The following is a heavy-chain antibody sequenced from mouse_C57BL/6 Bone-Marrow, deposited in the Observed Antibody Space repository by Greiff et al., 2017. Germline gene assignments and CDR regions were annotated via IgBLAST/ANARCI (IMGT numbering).Heavy chain of an antibody. D-gene: IGHD1-1*01. CDR2: IDPEDGET. CDR3: TRSLIYYGTNY. V-gene: IGHV14-2*01. Sequence: VQLQQSGAELVKPGASVKLSCTASGFNIKDYYIHWVKQRTEQGLEWIGRIDPEDGETKYAPKFQDKATITAYTSSNTAYLQLISRTAEDTAVYYCTRSLIYYGTNYWGQGTTLTVSA. CDR1: GFNIKDYY. J-gene: IGHJ2*01.